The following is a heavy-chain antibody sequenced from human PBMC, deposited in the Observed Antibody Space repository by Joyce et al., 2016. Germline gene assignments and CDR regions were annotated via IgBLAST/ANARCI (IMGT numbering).Heavy chain of an antibody. D-gene: IGHD3-9*01. CDR1: GFTFEDFA. V-gene: IGHV3-49*04. CDR3: VREKEYNNILVGGDS. Sequence: VQMVQSGGGLAQPGRSLRLSCTGFGFTFEDFAVSWVRQAPGKGREWVGVIRSKGKGETKDYGATVKGRFSFSRDDSKSIAFLQMNSLKTEDTAVYYCVREKEYNNILVGGDSWGQGTLVTVSS. J-gene: IGHJ4*02. CDR2: IRSKGKGETK.